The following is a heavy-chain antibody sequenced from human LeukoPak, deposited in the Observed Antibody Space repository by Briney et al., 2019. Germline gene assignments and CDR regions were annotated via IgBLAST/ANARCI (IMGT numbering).Heavy chain of an antibody. J-gene: IGHJ6*03. CDR3: AREVRSSSWYSGYYYYYMDV. CDR2: IYYSGST. CDR1: GGSISSYY. Sequence: PSETLSLTCTVSGGSISSYYWSWIRQPPGKGLEWIGYIYYSGSTNYNPSLKSRVTISVDTSKNQFSLKLSSVTAADTAVYYCAREVRSSSWYSGYYYYYMDVWGKGTTVTVSS. D-gene: IGHD6-13*01. V-gene: IGHV4-59*01.